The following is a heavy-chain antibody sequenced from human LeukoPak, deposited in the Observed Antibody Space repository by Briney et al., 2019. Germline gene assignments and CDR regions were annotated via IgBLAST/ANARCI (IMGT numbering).Heavy chain of an antibody. CDR2: IWYDGSNK. Sequence: GGSLRLSCAASGLTFSSYDMHWVRQAPGKGLEWVAVIWYDGSNKYYADSVKGRFTISRDKAKNSLYLQMNSLRAEDTAVYYCAREYCSSTSCLYDYWGQGTLVTVSS. J-gene: IGHJ4*02. CDR3: AREYCSSTSCLYDY. V-gene: IGHV3-33*01. D-gene: IGHD2-2*01. CDR1: GLTFSSYD.